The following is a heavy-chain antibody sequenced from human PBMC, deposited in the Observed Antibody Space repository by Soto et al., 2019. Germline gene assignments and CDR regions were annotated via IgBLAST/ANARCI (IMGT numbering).Heavy chain of an antibody. D-gene: IGHD3-10*01. V-gene: IGHV3-64*02. CDR3: ARGHYYGSGLYYFDY. CDR2: ISPSGDST. J-gene: IGHJ4*02. Sequence: GGSLRLSCSASGFTFRYSYMHWVRQAPGKGLQYVSAISPSGDSTFYTDSVKGRFTISRDNSKNMLYLQMGSLRAEDMAVYYCARGHYYGSGLYYFDYWGQGALVTVS. CDR1: GFTFRYSY.